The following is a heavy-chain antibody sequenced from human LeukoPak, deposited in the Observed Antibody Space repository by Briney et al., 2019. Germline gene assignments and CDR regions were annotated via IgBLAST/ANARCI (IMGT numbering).Heavy chain of an antibody. Sequence: GGSLRLSCEASGFTFSSYGMHWVRQAPDKGLEWVAVIWYDGSKKYYADSVKGRFTISRDNSKNTLYLQMNSLRGEDTAVYYCARDLAARHFDYWGQGTLVTVSS. CDR2: IWYDGSKK. V-gene: IGHV3-33*01. CDR1: GFTFSSYG. J-gene: IGHJ4*02. CDR3: ARDLAARHFDY. D-gene: IGHD6-6*01.